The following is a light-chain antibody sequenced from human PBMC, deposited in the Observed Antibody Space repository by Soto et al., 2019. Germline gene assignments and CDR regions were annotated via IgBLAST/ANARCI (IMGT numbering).Light chain of an antibody. CDR3: HQYGSSPST. V-gene: IGKV3-20*01. J-gene: IGKJ1*01. CDR1: QSVTNTF. CDR2: GAS. Sequence: EIVLTQSPGTLSLSPGERATLSCRASQSVTNTFLAWYQQKPGQAPRLLIYGASSRATGIPDRFSGSGSGTDFTLTISRLEPEDFAVYYCHQYGSSPSTFGQGTKVEIK.